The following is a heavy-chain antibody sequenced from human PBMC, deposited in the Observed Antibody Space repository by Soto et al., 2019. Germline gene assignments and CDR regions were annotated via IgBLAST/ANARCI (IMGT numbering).Heavy chain of an antibody. D-gene: IGHD6-13*01. CDR2: IWYDGSNK. CDR3: ARVAAAGTAIFDY. J-gene: IGHJ4*02. Sequence: QVQLVESGGGVVQPGRSLRLSCAASGFTFSSYGMHWVRQAPGKGLGWVAVIWYDGSNKYYADSVKGRFTISRDNSKNTLYLQMNSLRAEDTAVYYCARVAAAGTAIFDYWGQGTLVTVSS. V-gene: IGHV3-33*01. CDR1: GFTFSSYG.